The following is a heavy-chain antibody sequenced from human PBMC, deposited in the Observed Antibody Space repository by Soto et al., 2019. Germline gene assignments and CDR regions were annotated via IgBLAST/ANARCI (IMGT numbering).Heavy chain of an antibody. Sequence: PSETLSLTCAFYGGSFSGYYWSLIRQPPGKGLEWIGEINHSGSTNYNPSLKSRVTISVDTSKNQFSLKLSSVTAADTAVYYCARESIAAAASDYWGQGTLVTVSS. V-gene: IGHV4-34*01. J-gene: IGHJ4*02. CDR1: GGSFSGYY. D-gene: IGHD6-13*01. CDR3: ARESIAAAASDY. CDR2: INHSGST.